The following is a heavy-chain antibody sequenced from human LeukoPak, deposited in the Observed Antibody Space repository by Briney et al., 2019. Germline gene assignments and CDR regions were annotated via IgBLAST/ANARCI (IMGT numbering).Heavy chain of an antibody. CDR3: AKHGRSYDSSGYYPDY. CDR2: ISYDGSNK. D-gene: IGHD3-22*01. J-gene: IGHJ4*02. Sequence: PGGSLRLSCATSGFAFSGNSMNWVRQAPGKGLEWVALISYDGSNKYYADSVKGRFTISRDNSKSTLFLQMNSPRAEDTAVYYCAKHGRSYDSSGYYPDYWGQGTLVTVSS. V-gene: IGHV3-30*18. CDR1: GFAFSGNS.